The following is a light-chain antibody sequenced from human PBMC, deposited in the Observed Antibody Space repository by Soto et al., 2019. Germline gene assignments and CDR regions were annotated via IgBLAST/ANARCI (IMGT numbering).Light chain of an antibody. J-gene: IGKJ4*01. V-gene: IGKV3-20*01. Sequence: EIVLTQSPGTLSLSVGERVTLSCRANQSVSSYLAWYQQTPGQAPRLLIYDTSNRATGTPDRFSGSGSGTDFTLTISRLEPEDFPVYYCQQYGSSPLTFGGGTTVEIK. CDR1: QSVSSY. CDR2: DTS. CDR3: QQYGSSPLT.